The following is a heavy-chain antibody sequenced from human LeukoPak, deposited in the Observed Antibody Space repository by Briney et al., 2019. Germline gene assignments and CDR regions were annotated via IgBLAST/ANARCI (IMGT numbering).Heavy chain of an antibody. CDR1: GGSISSGSYY. D-gene: IGHD4-17*01. J-gene: IGHJ3*02. CDR3: ARVSGLRSHPFDI. Sequence: SETLSLTCTVSGGSISSGSYYWSWIRQPAGMGLEWIGRIYTSGSTNYNPSLKSRVTISVDTSKNQFSLKLSSVTGADTAVYYCARVSGLRSHPFDIWGQGTMVTVSS. V-gene: IGHV4-61*02. CDR2: IYTSGST.